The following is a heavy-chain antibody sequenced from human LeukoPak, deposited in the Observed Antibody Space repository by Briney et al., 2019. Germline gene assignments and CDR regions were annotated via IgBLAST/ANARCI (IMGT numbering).Heavy chain of an antibody. CDR3: ARDKASALIAVAGSRGDYYGMDV. V-gene: IGHV1-69*04. D-gene: IGHD6-19*01. Sequence: ASVKVSCKASGGTFSSYAISWVRQAPGQGLEWMGRIIPILGIANYAQKFQGRVTITADKSTSTSYMELSSLRSQATAVYYRARDKASALIAVAGSRGDYYGMDVWGQGTTVNVSS. CDR1: GGTFSSYA. J-gene: IGHJ6*02. CDR2: IIPILGIA.